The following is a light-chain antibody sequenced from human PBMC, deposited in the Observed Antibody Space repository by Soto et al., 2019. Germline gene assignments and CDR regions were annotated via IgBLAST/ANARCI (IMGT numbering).Light chain of an antibody. CDR2: AVS. V-gene: IGKV1-17*01. Sequence: DIQMTQSPSSLSASVGDGVTITCRASQGIKNDLAWYQQKPGKAPKRLIYAVSSLQSEVPSRFSGSGSGTEFTLTISSLQPDDFATYYCQHYNSYSEAFGQGTKVDIK. J-gene: IGKJ1*01. CDR3: QHYNSYSEA. CDR1: QGIKND.